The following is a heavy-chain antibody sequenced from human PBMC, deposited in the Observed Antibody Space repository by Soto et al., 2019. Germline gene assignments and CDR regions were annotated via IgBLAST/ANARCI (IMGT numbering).Heavy chain of an antibody. Sequence: QVQLVQSGAEVKKPGSSVKVSCKASGVTFSSETISWVRQAPGEGLEWVGGIIPLVGTANYAQKFQGRVTFTADESTTTLYLELGCLRSDDPAVYYFATELGDNPASPFDSWGQGTLVTVSS. CDR1: GVTFSSET. CDR3: ATELGDNPASPFDS. CDR2: IIPLVGTA. D-gene: IGHD6-6*01. V-gene: IGHV1-69*01. J-gene: IGHJ4*02.